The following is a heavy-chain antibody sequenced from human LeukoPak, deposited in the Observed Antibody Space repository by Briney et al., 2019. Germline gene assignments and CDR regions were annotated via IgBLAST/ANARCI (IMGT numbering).Heavy chain of an antibody. Sequence: GGSLRLSCAASGFTFSSYGMHWVRQAPGKGLEWVAVISYDGSNKYYADSVKGRFTISRDNSKNTLYLQMNSLRAEDTAVYYCAKLQVGYSGYGDRFDYWGQGTLVTVSS. CDR2: ISYDGSNK. J-gene: IGHJ4*02. CDR3: AKLQVGYSGYGDRFDY. CDR1: GFTFSSYG. D-gene: IGHD5-12*01. V-gene: IGHV3-30*18.